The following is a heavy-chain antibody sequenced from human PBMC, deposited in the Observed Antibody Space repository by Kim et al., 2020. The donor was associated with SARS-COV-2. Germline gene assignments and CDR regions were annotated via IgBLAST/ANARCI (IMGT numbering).Heavy chain of an antibody. CDR3: ARVGSGSSPFDS. CDR1: GYTFTGYY. V-gene: IGHV1-2*02. Sequence: ASVKVSCKASGYTFTGYYMHWVRQAPGQGLEWMGWINPNTGGTNYAQKFQGRVSMTRDTSIRTAYMELSSLRSEDTAVYFCARVGSGSSPFDSWGQGTLVTVSS. D-gene: IGHD1-26*01. J-gene: IGHJ4*02. CDR2: INPNTGGT.